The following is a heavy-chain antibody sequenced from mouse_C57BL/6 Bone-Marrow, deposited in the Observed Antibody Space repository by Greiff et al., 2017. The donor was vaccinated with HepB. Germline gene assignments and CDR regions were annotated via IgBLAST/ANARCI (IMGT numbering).Heavy chain of an antibody. Sequence: EVMLVESGGDLVKPGGSLKLSCAASGFTFSSYGMSWVRQTSDKRLEWFATISSGGSYTYYPDSVKGRFTISRENAKNTLYLQMSSLKSEDTALYYCARHPYYYYGSSPYAMDYWGQGTSVTVSS. CDR3: ARHPYYYYGSSPYAMDY. V-gene: IGHV5-6*02. CDR2: ISSGGSYT. J-gene: IGHJ4*01. CDR1: GFTFSSYG. D-gene: IGHD1-1*01.